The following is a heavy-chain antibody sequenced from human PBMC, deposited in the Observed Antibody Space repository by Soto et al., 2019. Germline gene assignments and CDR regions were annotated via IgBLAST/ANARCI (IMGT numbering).Heavy chain of an antibody. CDR3: AKGLTGAPYYGMDV. Sequence: EVQLLESGGGLVQPGGSLRLSCAASGFTFSSYAMSWVRQAPGKGLEWVSAITGSGGRTYYADSVKGRFTISRDNSKNTLYLQMNSLRVEDTAVYYCAKGLTGAPYYGMDVWGQGTTVTVSS. J-gene: IGHJ6*02. V-gene: IGHV3-23*01. CDR2: ITGSGGRT. CDR1: GFTFSSYA. D-gene: IGHD7-27*01.